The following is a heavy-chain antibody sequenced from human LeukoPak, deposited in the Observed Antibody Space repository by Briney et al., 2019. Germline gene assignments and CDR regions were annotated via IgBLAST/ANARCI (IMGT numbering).Heavy chain of an antibody. J-gene: IGHJ4*02. D-gene: IGHD2-2*01. CDR3: ARKVVPAAIWYYFDY. V-gene: IGHV3-21*01. CDR1: GFTFSSYS. CDR2: ISSSSSYI. Sequence: PGGSLRLSCAASGFTFSSYSMNWVRQAPGKGLEWVSSISSSSSYIYYADSVKGRFTISRDNAKNSLYLQMNSLRAEDTAAYYCARKVVPAAIWYYFDYWGQGTLVTVSS.